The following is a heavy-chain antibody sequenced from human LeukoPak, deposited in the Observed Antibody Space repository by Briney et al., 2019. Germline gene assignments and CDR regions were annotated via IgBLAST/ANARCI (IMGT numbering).Heavy chain of an antibody. CDR2: INHSGST. CDR3: AGRIRGPFGY. D-gene: IGHD3-3*02. V-gene: IGHV4-34*01. CDR1: DVSFSGYY. J-gene: IGHJ4*02. Sequence: SETLSLTCAVYDVSFSGYYWSWIRQPPGKGLEWIGEINHSGSTSYNPSLKSRVTISVDTSKNQFSLKLSSVTAADTAVYYCAGRIRGPFGYWGQGTLVTVSS.